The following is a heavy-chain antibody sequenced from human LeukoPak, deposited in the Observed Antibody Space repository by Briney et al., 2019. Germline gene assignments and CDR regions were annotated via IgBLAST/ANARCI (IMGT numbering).Heavy chain of an antibody. CDR3: ARSAVGSSSNSELY. D-gene: IGHD6-6*01. CDR2: INSDGSST. Sequence: GGSLRLSCAASGSTFSSYWMHWVRQAPGKGLVWVSRINSDGSSTSYADSVKGRFTISRDNAKNTLYLQMNSLRAEDTAVYYCARSAVGSSSNSELYWGQGTLVAVSS. CDR1: GSTFSSYW. J-gene: IGHJ4*02. V-gene: IGHV3-74*01.